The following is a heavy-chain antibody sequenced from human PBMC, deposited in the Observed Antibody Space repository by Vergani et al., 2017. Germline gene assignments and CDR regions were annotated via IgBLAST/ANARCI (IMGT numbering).Heavy chain of an antibody. CDR3: ARGSGWYFDY. V-gene: IGHV4-31*03. D-gene: IGHD6-19*01. CDR1: GGSISSGGYY. J-gene: IGHJ4*02. Sequence: QLQLQESGPGLVKPSQTLSLTCTVSGGSISSGGYYWIWIRQHPGRGLEWIGYIYYSGSTYYSPSLKSRVTISLDTSKNQFSLKLTSVTAADTAVYYCARGSGWYFDYWGQGTLVTVSS. CDR2: IYYSGST.